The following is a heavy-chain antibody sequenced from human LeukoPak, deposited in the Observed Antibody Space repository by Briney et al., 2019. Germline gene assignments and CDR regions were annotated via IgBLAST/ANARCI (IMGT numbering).Heavy chain of an antibody. D-gene: IGHD1-14*01. V-gene: IGHV3-73*01. CDR1: GFTFSNAW. CDR2: IRSKANSYAT. J-gene: IGHJ4*02. CDR3: TRHLDNPFN. Sequence: GGSLRLSCAASGFTFSNAWMNWARQAPGRGLEWVGRIRSKANSYATAYAASVKGRFTISRDDSKNTAYLQMNSLKTEDTAVYYCTRHLDNPFNWGQGTLVTVSS.